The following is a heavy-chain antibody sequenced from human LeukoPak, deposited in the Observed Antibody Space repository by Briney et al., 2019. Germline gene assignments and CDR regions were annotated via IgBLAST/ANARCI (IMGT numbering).Heavy chain of an antibody. Sequence: PGRSLRLSCAASGFTFSSYGMHWVRQAPGKGLEWVAVIWYDGSNKYYADSVKGRFTISRDNSKNTLYLQMNSLGAEDTAVYYCAKEGYYDSSGYYYFDYWGQGTLVTVSS. J-gene: IGHJ4*02. CDR1: GFTFSSYG. CDR2: IWYDGSNK. CDR3: AKEGYYDSSGYYYFDY. D-gene: IGHD3-22*01. V-gene: IGHV3-33*06.